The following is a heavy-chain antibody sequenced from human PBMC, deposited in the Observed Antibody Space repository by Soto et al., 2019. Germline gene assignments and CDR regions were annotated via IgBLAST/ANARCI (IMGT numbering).Heavy chain of an antibody. Sequence: EVQLLESGGGLVQPGGSLRLSCAASGFTFSSYAMSWVRQAPGKGLEWVSAISGSGSTIYYADSVKGRFTISRDNAKNSLYLQMNSLRAEDTAVYYCARPSYDSSGYYFDYWGQGTLVTVSS. V-gene: IGHV3-23*01. CDR1: GFTFSSYA. CDR2: ISGSGSTI. D-gene: IGHD3-22*01. J-gene: IGHJ4*02. CDR3: ARPSYDSSGYYFDY.